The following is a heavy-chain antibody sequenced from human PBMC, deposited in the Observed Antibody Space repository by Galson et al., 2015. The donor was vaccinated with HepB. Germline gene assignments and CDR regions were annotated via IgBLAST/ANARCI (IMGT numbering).Heavy chain of an antibody. J-gene: IGHJ4*02. Sequence: SVKVSCKASGYTFTSYAMHWVRQAPGQRLEWMGWINAGNGNTKYSQKLQGRVTITRDTSASTAYMELSSLRSEDTAVYYCARTRGYCSGGSCYSRGPYYFDYWGQGTLVTVSS. CDR1: GYTFTSYA. CDR3: ARTRGYCSGGSCYSRGPYYFDY. V-gene: IGHV1-3*01. D-gene: IGHD2-15*01. CDR2: INAGNGNT.